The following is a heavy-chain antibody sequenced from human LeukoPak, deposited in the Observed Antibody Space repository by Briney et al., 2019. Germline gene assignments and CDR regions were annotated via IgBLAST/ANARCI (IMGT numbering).Heavy chain of an antibody. D-gene: IGHD5-18*01. CDR2: IKQDGSEK. V-gene: IGHV3-7*01. CDR1: GFTFSSYW. CDR3: AKDRYSYGPKYYFDF. J-gene: IGHJ4*02. Sequence: GGSLRLSCAASGFTFSSYWMSWVRQAPGKGLEWVANIKQDGSEKYYVDSVKGRFTISRDNAKNSLYLQMNNLRAEDTAVYYCAKDRYSYGPKYYFDFWGQGTLVSVSS.